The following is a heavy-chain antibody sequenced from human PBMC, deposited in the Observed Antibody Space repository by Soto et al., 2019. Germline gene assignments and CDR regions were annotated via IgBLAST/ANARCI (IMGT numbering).Heavy chain of an antibody. CDR3: AREGGDIVVVPAAKYNWFYP. J-gene: IGHJ5*02. CDR1: GDSVSSNSAA. V-gene: IGHV6-1*01. D-gene: IGHD2-2*01. CDR2: TYYRSKWYN. Sequence: SQTLSLTCVISGDSVSSNSAAWNWIRQSPSRGLEWLGRTYYRSKWYNDYAVSVKSRITINPDTSKNQFSLQLNSVTPEDTAVYYCAREGGDIVVVPAAKYNWFYPWGQGTLVTVSS.